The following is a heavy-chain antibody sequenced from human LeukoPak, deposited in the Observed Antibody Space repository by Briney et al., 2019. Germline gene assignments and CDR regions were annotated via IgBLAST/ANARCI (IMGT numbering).Heavy chain of an antibody. CDR3: TTVWVRGVHTPY. CDR2: IKSKTDGGTT. CDR1: GFTFSNAW. Sequence: GGSLRLSCAASGFTFSNAWMSWVRQAPGKGLEWVGRIKSKTDGGTTDYAAPVKGRFTISRDDSKNTLYLQMNSLKTEDTAVYYRTTVWVRGVHTPYWGQGTLVTVSS. V-gene: IGHV3-15*01. D-gene: IGHD3-10*01. J-gene: IGHJ4*02.